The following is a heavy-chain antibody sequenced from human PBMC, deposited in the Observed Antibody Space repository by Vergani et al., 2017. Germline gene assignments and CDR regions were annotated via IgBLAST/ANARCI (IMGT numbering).Heavy chain of an antibody. CDR1: GFAFSTYW. Sequence: EVQLVESGGDLVQPGGSLKLSCAASGFAFSTYWMAWVRQAPGKRLEWVAYINQDGTNKDYMDSVKGRLTISRDNAKHSLYLQMTNLRAEDTAVYYCAKARDPNCKGGNCYSYYYGLDLWGQGTTVTVSS. J-gene: IGHJ6*02. CDR2: INQDGTNK. V-gene: IGHV3-7*01. D-gene: IGHD2-21*01. CDR3: AKARDPNCKGGNCYSYYYGLDL.